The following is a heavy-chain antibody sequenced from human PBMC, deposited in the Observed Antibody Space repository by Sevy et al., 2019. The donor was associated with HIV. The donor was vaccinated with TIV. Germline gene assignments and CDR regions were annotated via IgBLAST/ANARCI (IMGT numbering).Heavy chain of an antibody. J-gene: IGHJ6*02. CDR2: IGYAGDI. Sequence: GGSLRLSCAASGFTFSKYDMHWVRQVSGKSLEWVSGIGYAGDIYYLDSVKGRFTISRENAKNSLYLEMNSLRAGDTALYYCARGGPEGYYYYGLDFWGQGTTVTVSS. V-gene: IGHV3-13*01. CDR1: GFTFSKYD. D-gene: IGHD5-12*01. CDR3: ARGGPEGYYYYGLDF.